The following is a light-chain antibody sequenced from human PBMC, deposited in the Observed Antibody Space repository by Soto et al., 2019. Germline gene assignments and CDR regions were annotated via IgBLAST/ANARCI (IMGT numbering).Light chain of an antibody. V-gene: IGKV3-15*01. J-gene: IGKJ3*01. Sequence: EIVMTQSPATLSASPGERATLSCGASQSVSSDLAWYHQKPGQAPRLLIYGASTRATGIPARFSGSGSGTDFTFTISSLQPEDNATYYCQQYENRPYTFGPGTKVDIK. CDR3: QQYENRPYT. CDR1: QSVSSD. CDR2: GAS.